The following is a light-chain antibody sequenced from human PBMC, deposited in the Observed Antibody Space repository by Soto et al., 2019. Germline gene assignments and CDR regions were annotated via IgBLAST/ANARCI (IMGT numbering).Light chain of an antibody. CDR3: CSYAGTRTHTV. V-gene: IGLV2-23*02. CDR2: EVS. J-gene: IGLJ7*01. Sequence: QSALTQPASVSGSPGQSITISCTGTSSDVGSYNLVSWYQQHPGKAPKLMISEVSKRPSGISDRFSGSKSGSTASLTISGLQAEDEADYYCCSYAGTRTHTVFGGGTQRPSS. CDR1: SSDVGSYNL.